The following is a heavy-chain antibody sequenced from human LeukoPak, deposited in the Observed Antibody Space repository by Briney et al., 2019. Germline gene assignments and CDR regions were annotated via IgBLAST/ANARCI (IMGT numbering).Heavy chain of an antibody. D-gene: IGHD1-7*01. V-gene: IGHV3-30*04. CDR1: GFTFSSYA. J-gene: IGHJ4*02. CDR3: AKDHETRTLDY. CDR2: ISYDGSNK. Sequence: GRSLRLSCAASGFTFSSYAMHWVRQAPGKGLEWVAVISYDGSNKYYADSVKGRFTISRDNSKNTLYLQMNSLRAEDTAVYYCAKDHETRTLDYWGQGTLVTVSS.